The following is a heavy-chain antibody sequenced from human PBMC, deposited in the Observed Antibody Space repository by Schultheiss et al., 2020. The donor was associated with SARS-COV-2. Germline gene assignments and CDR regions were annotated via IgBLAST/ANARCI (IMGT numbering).Heavy chain of an antibody. J-gene: IGHJ4*02. CDR3: TTDLGRAVAAF. V-gene: IGHV3-30*01. CDR2: ISYDGSNK. D-gene: IGHD6-19*01. Sequence: GGSLRLSCAASGFTFSSYAMHWVRQAPGKGLEWVAVISYDGSNKYYADSVKGRFTISRDNSKNTLYLQMNSLRAEDTAVYYCTTDLGRAVAAFWGQGTLVTVSS. CDR1: GFTFSSYA.